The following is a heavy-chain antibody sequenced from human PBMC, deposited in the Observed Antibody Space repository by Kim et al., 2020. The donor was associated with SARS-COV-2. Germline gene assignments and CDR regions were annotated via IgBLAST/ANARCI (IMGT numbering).Heavy chain of an antibody. J-gene: IGHJ5*02. CDR3: ARGRGQGGSSDWFDP. D-gene: IGHD2-15*01. V-gene: IGHV4-4*02. CDR2: IDHSGTT. CDR1: GGSINNNKW. Sequence: TLSLTCGVSGGSINNNKWWCWVRQPPGKGLEWIGEIDHSGTTNYNPSLKSRVTISVDKSKNQFSLELRSMTAADTAVYYCARGRGQGGSSDWFDPWGQGTLVTVSS.